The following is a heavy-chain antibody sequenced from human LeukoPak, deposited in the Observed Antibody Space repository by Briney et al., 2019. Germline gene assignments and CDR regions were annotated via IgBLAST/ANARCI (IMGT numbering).Heavy chain of an antibody. V-gene: IGHV3-21*01. D-gene: IGHD4-17*01. Sequence: PGGSLRLSCAASGFTFSSYSMNWVRQAPGKGLEWVSSISSSSSYIYYADSVKGRFTISRDNAKNSLYLQMNSLRAEDTAVYYCARDGLNDYGDYVPCWFDPWGQGTLVTVSS. CDR2: ISSSSSYI. CDR1: GFTFSSYS. CDR3: ARDGLNDYGDYVPCWFDP. J-gene: IGHJ5*02.